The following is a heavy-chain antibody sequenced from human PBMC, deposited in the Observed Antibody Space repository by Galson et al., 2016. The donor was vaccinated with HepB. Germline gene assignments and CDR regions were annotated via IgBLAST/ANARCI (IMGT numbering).Heavy chain of an antibody. CDR2: ISCTGTAI. CDR1: GFTFSDYD. D-gene: IGHD3-22*01. CDR3: ARVEGGYYFYFDS. V-gene: IGHV3-48*03. Sequence: LTLSCAASGFTFSDYDMTWVRLTPGKGLEWVSYISCTGTAIYYADFVEGRFTIARDNARNSLSLQMNNLRAEDTAVYYCARVEGGYYFYFDSWGQGTLVTVSS. J-gene: IGHJ4*02.